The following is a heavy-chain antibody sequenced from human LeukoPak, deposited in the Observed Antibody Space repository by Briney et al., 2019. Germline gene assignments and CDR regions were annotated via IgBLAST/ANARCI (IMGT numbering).Heavy chain of an antibody. CDR3: AREGITGTTRGYYFDY. J-gene: IGHJ4*02. D-gene: IGHD1-7*01. CDR1: GFTFSSYA. V-gene: IGHV3-23*01. Sequence: PGGSLRLSCAASGFTFSSYAMSWVRQAPGQGLEWVSIISGGGGNANHADSVKGRFTISRDNAKNTLYLQMNSLGDEDTAVYFCAREGITGTTRGYYFDYWGQGTLVTVSS. CDR2: ISGGGGNA.